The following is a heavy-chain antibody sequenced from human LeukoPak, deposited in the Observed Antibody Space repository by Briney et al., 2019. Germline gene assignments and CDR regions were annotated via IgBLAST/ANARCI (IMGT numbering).Heavy chain of an antibody. V-gene: IGHV1-24*01. J-gene: IGHJ3*02. CDR3: ATYCSSTSCYTIDAFDI. Sequence: GAPVKVSCKVSGYTLTELSMHWVRQAPGKGLEWMGGFDPEDGETIYAQKFQGRVTMTEDTSTDTAYMELSSLRSEDTAVYYCATYCSSTSCYTIDAFDIWGQGTMVTVSS. D-gene: IGHD2-2*02. CDR1: GYTLTELS. CDR2: FDPEDGET.